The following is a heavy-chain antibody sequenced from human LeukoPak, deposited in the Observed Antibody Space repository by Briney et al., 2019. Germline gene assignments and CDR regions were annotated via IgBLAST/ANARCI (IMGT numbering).Heavy chain of an antibody. D-gene: IGHD2-15*01. CDR1: GGSISGYY. J-gene: IGHJ3*01. V-gene: IGHV4-4*09. CDR2: IYTSGTT. CDR3: AVYEYCRGGSCYRDGFDL. Sequence: SETLSLTCTVSGGSISGYYWSWIRQPPGKGLEWIGYIYTSGTTNYNPSLKGRVTISLDTSKNQFSLRLSSVTAADTAAYYCAVYEYCRGGSCYRDGFDLWGQGTMVTVAS.